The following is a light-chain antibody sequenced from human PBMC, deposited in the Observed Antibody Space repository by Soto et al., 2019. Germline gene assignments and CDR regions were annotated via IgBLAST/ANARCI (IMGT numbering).Light chain of an antibody. Sequence: QSVLTQPASVSGSPGQSSTISCTGTSSDVGGYNYVSWYQQHPGKAPKLMIYDVSNRPSGVSNRFSGSESGNTASLTISGLQAEDEADYYCSSYTSSSTLYVFGTGTKVTVL. J-gene: IGLJ1*01. CDR3: SSYTSSSTLYV. V-gene: IGLV2-14*01. CDR2: DVS. CDR1: SSDVGGYNY.